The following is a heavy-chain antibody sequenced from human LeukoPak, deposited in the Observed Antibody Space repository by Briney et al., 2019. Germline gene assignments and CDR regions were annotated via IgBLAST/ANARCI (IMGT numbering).Heavy chain of an antibody. Sequence: GGSLRLSCAASGFTFSSYSMNWVRQAPGKGLEWVSSISSSSIYIYYADSVKGRFTISRDNAKNSLYLQMNSLKIEDTAVYYCTTDLGDYGDYSRAWGQGTLVSVSS. D-gene: IGHD4-17*01. J-gene: IGHJ4*02. V-gene: IGHV3-21*03. CDR1: GFTFSSYS. CDR3: TTDLGDYGDYSRA. CDR2: ISSSSIYI.